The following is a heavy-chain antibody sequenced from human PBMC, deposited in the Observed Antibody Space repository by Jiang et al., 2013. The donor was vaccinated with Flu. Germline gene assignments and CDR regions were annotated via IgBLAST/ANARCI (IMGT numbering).Heavy chain of an antibody. V-gene: IGHV1-46*01. J-gene: IGHJ4*02. Sequence: SGAEVKKPGASVKVSCKASGYTFTSYYMHWVRQAPGQGLEWMGIINPSGGSTSYAQKFQGRVTMTRDTSTSTVYMELSSLRSEDTAVYYCAREGKLWFGESKIDYWGQGTLVTVSS. CDR2: INPSGGST. D-gene: IGHD3-10*01. CDR1: GYTFTSYY. CDR3: AREGKLWFGESKIDY.